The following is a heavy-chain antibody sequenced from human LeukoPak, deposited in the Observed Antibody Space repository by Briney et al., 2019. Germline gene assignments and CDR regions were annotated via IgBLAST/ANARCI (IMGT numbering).Heavy chain of an antibody. CDR2: ISGYNGHT. CDR1: GYTLTTYG. Sequence: ASVKVSCKASGYTLTTYGMSWVRQAHGQGLEWMGWISGYNGHTNYAQSLQGRVTMTTDPSTGTAYMELRSLSSDDAAVYYCARDRHIAAAVYYYYMDVWGKGTPVTVSS. CDR3: ARDRHIAAAVYYYYMDV. J-gene: IGHJ6*03. V-gene: IGHV1-18*01. D-gene: IGHD6-13*01.